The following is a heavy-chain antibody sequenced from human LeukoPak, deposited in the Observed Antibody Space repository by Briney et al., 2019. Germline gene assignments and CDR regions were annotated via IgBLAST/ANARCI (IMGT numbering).Heavy chain of an antibody. D-gene: IGHD1-1*01. Sequence: PGGSLRLSCAASGFTFSLYNMNWVRQAPGKGLEWVSQISASETSIKYADSVRGRFTISRDNVKNSVYLQMNSLRAEDTAIYYCVSHHLEHEWLERSYWGQGTLVPVSS. CDR3: VSHHLEHEWLERSY. J-gene: IGHJ4*02. V-gene: IGHV3-48*03. CDR2: ISASETSI. CDR1: GFTFSLYN.